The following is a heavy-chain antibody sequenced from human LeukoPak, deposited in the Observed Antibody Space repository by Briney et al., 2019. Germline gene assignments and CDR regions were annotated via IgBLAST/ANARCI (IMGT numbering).Heavy chain of an antibody. Sequence: GGSLRLSCAASGFTFSSYSMNWVRQAPGKGLEWVSYISSSSTIYYADSVKGRFTISRDNAKNSLYLQMNSLRAEDTAVYYCARTRYPLDAFDIWGQGTMVTVSS. D-gene: IGHD1-1*01. J-gene: IGHJ3*02. CDR2: ISSSSTI. CDR3: ARTRYPLDAFDI. V-gene: IGHV3-48*01. CDR1: GFTFSSYS.